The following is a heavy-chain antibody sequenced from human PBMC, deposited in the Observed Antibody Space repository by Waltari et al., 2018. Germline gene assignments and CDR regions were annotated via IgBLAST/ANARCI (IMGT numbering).Heavy chain of an antibody. CDR3: ARESPFPDYDSSGYYYYY. V-gene: IGHV4-38-2*02. Sequence: QVQLQESGPGLVKPSETLSLTCAVSGYSISSGYYWGWIRQHPGKGLEWIGSIDHSGSTYYNPSLKSRVTISVDTSKNQFSLKLSSVTAADTAVYYCARESPFPDYDSSGYYYYYWGQGTLVTVSS. CDR1: GYSISSGYY. CDR2: IDHSGST. J-gene: IGHJ4*02. D-gene: IGHD3-22*01.